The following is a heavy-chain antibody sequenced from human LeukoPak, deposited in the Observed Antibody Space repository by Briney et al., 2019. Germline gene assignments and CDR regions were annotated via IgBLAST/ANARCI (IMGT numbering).Heavy chain of an antibody. CDR3: AKGRIRNYYDDSGYSVFDY. CDR1: GFTFSSYG. Sequence: GGSLRLSCAASGFTFSSYGMHWVRQAPGKGLEWVAITSFDGSNKYYADSVKGRFTISRDNSKNTLYLQMNSLRAEDTALYYCAKGRIRNYYDDSGYSVFDYWGQGTLVTVSS. J-gene: IGHJ4*02. CDR2: TSFDGSNK. D-gene: IGHD3-22*01. V-gene: IGHV3-30*18.